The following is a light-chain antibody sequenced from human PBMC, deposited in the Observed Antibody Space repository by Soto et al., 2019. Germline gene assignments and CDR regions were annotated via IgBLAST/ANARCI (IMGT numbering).Light chain of an antibody. CDR1: NSDVGGSKS. CDR3: CSYAGRYSYV. V-gene: IGLV2-11*01. Sequence: QSALTQPRSVSGSPGQSVTFSCTGTNSDVGGSKSVSWYQQHPGKAPKLMIYDDIKRPSGVPDRFSGSKSGNTASLTISGLQAEDEADYYCCSYAGRYSYVFGTGTKVTVL. CDR2: DDI. J-gene: IGLJ1*01.